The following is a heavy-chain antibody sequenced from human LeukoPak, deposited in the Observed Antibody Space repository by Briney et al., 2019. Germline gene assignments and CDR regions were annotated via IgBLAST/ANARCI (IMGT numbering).Heavy chain of an antibody. J-gene: IGHJ4*02. CDR1: GGTFSSYA. V-gene: IGHV1-69*04. CDR3: AGRSGSYAPGGVDY. CDR2: IIPILGIA. Sequence: ASVKVSCKASGGTFSSYAISWVRQAPGQGLEWMGRIIPILGIANYAQKFQGRVTITADKSPSTAYMEMSSLRSEDTAVYYCAGRSGSYAPGGVDYWGQGTLVTVSS. D-gene: IGHD1-26*01.